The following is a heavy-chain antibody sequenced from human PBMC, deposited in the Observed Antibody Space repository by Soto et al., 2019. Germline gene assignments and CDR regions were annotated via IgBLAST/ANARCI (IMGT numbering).Heavy chain of an antibody. V-gene: IGHV3-23*01. J-gene: IGHJ4*02. D-gene: IGHD5-18*01. CDR2: ISASGATT. CDR3: AKMGAYSTSAIDY. CDR1: GLTLSTYA. Sequence: GGSLRLSCSGSGLTLSTYAISWVRQAPGKGLEWVSAISASGATTYYTDSVKGRFTISRDNAKNTVYVQLNSLRADDTAVYHCAKMGAYSTSAIDYWGQGTLVTASS.